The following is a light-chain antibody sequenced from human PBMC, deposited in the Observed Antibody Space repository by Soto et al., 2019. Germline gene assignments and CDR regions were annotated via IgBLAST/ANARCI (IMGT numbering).Light chain of an antibody. Sequence: EIVFTQSPSTLSFSPFERATLSCGASQSFSSYLALYQQKPGQSPRLLIYDASNRATGIPARFSGSGSGTDFTLTISSLQSEDFAVYYCQHHNKWPPVFGQGTKVDIK. V-gene: IGKV3-11*01. CDR2: DAS. CDR3: QHHNKWPPV. CDR1: QSFSSY. J-gene: IGKJ1*01.